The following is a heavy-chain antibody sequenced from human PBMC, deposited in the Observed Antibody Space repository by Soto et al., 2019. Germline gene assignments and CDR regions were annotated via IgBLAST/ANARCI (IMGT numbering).Heavy chain of an antibody. CDR3: ASGVVVTAISTYFDY. Sequence: ASVKVSCKASGYTFTSYGISWVRQAPGQGLEWMGWISAYNGNTNYAQKLQGRVTMTTDTSTSTAYMELSSLRSEDTAVYYCASGVVVTAISTYFDYWGQGTLVTVSS. V-gene: IGHV1-18*01. J-gene: IGHJ4*02. CDR1: GYTFTSYG. D-gene: IGHD2-21*02. CDR2: ISAYNGNT.